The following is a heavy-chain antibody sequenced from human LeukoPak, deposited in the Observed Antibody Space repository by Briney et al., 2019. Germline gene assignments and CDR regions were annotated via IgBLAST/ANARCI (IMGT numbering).Heavy chain of an antibody. V-gene: IGHV1-18*04. CDR3: ARTFNYYGSGSSPDY. D-gene: IGHD3-10*01. CDR2: ISAYNGNT. J-gene: IGHJ4*02. Sequence: ASVKVSCKASGYTFTSYYMHWVRQAPGQGLEWMGWISAYNGNTNYAQKLQGRVTMTTDTSTSTAYMELRSLRSDDTAVYYCARTFNYYGSGSSPDYWGQGTLVTVSS. CDR1: GYTFTSYY.